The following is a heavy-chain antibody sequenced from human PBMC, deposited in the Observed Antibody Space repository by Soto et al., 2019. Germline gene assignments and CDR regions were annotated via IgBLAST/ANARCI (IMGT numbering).Heavy chain of an antibody. Sequence: EVQLLESGGGLVQPGGSLRLSCEASGFTFSSYAMSWVRQSPGKGLEWVSAISGSGGSTYYADSVKGRFTISRDNSKNTLYLQMNSLRAEDTAVYYCAKDTRIAVAGTGWFDPWGQGTLVTVSS. CDR2: ISGSGGST. J-gene: IGHJ5*02. V-gene: IGHV3-23*01. D-gene: IGHD6-19*01. CDR1: GFTFSSYA. CDR3: AKDTRIAVAGTGWFDP.